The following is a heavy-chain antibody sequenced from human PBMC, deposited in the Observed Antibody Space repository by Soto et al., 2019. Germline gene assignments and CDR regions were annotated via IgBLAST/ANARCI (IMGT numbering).Heavy chain of an antibody. CDR3: ARVGSLGYCSSTSCRKYYCMDV. J-gene: IGHJ6*02. CDR1: GGTFSSYA. CDR2: IIPIFGTA. Sequence: QVQLVQSGAEVKKPGSSVKVSCKASGGTFSSYAISWVRQAPGQGLEWMGGIIPIFGTANYAQKFQGRVTITADESTSTAYMELSSLRSEDTAVYYCARVGSLGYCSSTSCRKYYCMDVWGQGTTVTVSS. D-gene: IGHD2-2*01. V-gene: IGHV1-69*01.